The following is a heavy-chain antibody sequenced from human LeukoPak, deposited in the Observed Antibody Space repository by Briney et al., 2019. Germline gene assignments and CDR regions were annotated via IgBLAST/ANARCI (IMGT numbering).Heavy chain of an antibody. CDR2: TYHSGST. J-gene: IGHJ3*02. V-gene: IGHV4-38-2*01. Sequence: PSETLSLTCAVSGYSISSGYYWGWLRQPPGKGLEGIGSTYHSGSTYYNPSLTSRVIISVDTSKNQFSLKLSSVTAADTAVYYCAKGYSGSDAFDIWGQGTMVTVSS. CDR1: GYSISSGYY. D-gene: IGHD2-15*01. CDR3: AKGYSGSDAFDI.